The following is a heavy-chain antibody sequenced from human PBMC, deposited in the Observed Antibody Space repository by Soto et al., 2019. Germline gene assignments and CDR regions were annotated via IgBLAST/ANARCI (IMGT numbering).Heavy chain of an antibody. V-gene: IGHV3-7*03. Sequence: VGSLRLSCAASGFTFSSHWMVWVRQPPGKGLEWVANIKQEGGEKSYVDSVKGRFTVSRDNAQNSLYLQMNSLRVEDTAMYYCARGGDSYIDYWGQGALVTVSS. CDR3: ARGGDSYIDY. J-gene: IGHJ4*02. D-gene: IGHD2-21*02. CDR1: GFTFSSHW. CDR2: IKQEGGEK.